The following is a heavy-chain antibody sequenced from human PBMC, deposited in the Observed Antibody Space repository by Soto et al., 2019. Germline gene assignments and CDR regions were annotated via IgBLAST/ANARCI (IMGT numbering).Heavy chain of an antibody. CDR2: IYYSGST. V-gene: IGHV4-30-4*01. J-gene: IGHJ4*02. CDR3: ARDTRYNWNYFDY. D-gene: IGHD1-20*01. CDR1: GGPINSGEYY. Sequence: SETLSLTCTVSGGPINSGEYYWSWIRQPPGKGLEWLGYIYYSGSTYYNPSLKSRVSISMDKSTSQFSLNLPSVTAADTAVYYCARDTRYNWNYFDYWGQGILVTVSS.